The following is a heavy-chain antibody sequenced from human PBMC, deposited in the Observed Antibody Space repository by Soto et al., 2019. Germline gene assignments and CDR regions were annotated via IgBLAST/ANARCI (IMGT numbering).Heavy chain of an antibody. CDR1: GGTFSSYA. CDR3: ARARRGSSGYYYGMDV. CDR2: IIPIFGTA. D-gene: IGHD6-19*01. J-gene: IGHJ6*02. Sequence: QVQLVQSGAEVKKPGSSVKVSCKASGGTFSSYAISWVRQAPGQGLDWMGGIIPIFGTANYAQKFQGRVTITADESTSTDYMELSSLRSEDTAVYYCARARRGSSGYYYGMDVWGQGTTVTVSS. V-gene: IGHV1-69*01.